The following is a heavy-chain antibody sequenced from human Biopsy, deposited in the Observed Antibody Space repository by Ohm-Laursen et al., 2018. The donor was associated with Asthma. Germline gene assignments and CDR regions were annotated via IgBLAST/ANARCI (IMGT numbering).Heavy chain of an antibody. J-gene: IGHJ6*02. V-gene: IGHV1-18*01. CDR2: ISVYNGNT. D-gene: IGHD3-10*01. CDR3: ARAVDYSHYYGIDV. Sequence: ASVKVSCKTSGYTFNSSGITWVRQAPGQGLEWMGWISVYNGNTKVAQKLQDRVTMITDTSTSTAYMELRSLRSDDTAVYFCARAVDYSHYYGIDVWGQGTTITVS. CDR1: GYTFNSSG.